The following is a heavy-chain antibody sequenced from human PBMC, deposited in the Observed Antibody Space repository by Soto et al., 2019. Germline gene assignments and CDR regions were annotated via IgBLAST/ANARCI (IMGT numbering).Heavy chain of an antibody. J-gene: IGHJ4*02. CDR3: ARSDSSGYSLYFEY. D-gene: IGHD3-22*01. V-gene: IGHV4-34*01. CDR1: GGSFSGYY. Sequence: SETLSLTCAVYGGSFSGYYWSWIRQPPGKGLEWIGEINHSGSTNYNPSLKSRVTISVDTSKNQFSLKLSSVTAADTAVYYCARSDSSGYSLYFEYWGQGTLVTVSS. CDR2: INHSGST.